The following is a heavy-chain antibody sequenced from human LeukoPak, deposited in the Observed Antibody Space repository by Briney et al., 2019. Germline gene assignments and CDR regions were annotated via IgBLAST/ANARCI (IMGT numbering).Heavy chain of an antibody. Sequence: GGSLRLSCAASGFTFSNYWMGWVRQAPGKGLEWVANIKPDGSEKYYVDSAKGRFTISRDNAKNSLNLQMSSLRAEDTAVYYCARDPTTSQGSDAFDIWGQGTRVTVSS. D-gene: IGHD1-1*01. V-gene: IGHV3-7*01. CDR1: GFTFSNYW. CDR2: IKPDGSEK. CDR3: ARDPTTSQGSDAFDI. J-gene: IGHJ3*02.